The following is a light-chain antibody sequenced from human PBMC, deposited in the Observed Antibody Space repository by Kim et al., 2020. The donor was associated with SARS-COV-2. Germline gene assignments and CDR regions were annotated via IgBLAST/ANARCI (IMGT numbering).Light chain of an antibody. J-gene: IGKJ2*01. CDR2: KAS. V-gene: IGKV1-5*03. Sequence: ISSWLAWYQQKPGKAPKLLIYKASSLESGVPSRFSGSGSGTEFTLTISSLQPDDFATYYCQQYNSYTYTFGQGTKLEI. CDR3: QQYNSYTYT. CDR1: ISSW.